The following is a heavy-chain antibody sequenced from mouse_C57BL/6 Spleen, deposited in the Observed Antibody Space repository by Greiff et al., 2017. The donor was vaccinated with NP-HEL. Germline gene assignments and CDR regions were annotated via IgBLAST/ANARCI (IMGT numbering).Heavy chain of an antibody. D-gene: IGHD2-3*01. J-gene: IGHJ3*01. CDR2: IHPNSGST. Sequence: QVQLLQPGAELVKPGASVKLSCKASGYTFTSYWMHWVKQRPGQGLEWIGMIHPNSGSTNYLETFKSKATLTVDKSSSTAYMQLSRLTSEESAVDYGARSGEGDGYYGWFAYWGQGTLVTVSA. V-gene: IGHV1-64*01. CDR1: GYTFTSYW. CDR3: ARSGEGDGYYGWFAY.